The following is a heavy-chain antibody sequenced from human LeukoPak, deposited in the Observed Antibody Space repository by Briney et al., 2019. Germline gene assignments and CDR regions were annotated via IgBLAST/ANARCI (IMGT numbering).Heavy chain of an antibody. V-gene: IGHV4-4*07. J-gene: IGHJ4*02. CDR2: IYTSGST. Sequence: SETLSLTCTVSGGSISSYYWSWIRRPAGKGLEWIGRIYTSGSTNYNPSLKSRVTMSVDTSKNQFSLKLSSVTAADAAVYYCAREVTTGIASAGRVDYWGQGTLVTVSS. D-gene: IGHD6-13*01. CDR1: GGSISSYY. CDR3: AREVTTGIASAGRVDY.